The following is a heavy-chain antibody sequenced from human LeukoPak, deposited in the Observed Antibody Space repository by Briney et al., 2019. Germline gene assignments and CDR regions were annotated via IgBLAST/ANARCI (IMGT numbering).Heavy chain of an antibody. V-gene: IGHV1-2*02. CDR1: GYTFTGYY. Sequence: ASVKVSCKASGYTFTGYYMHWVRQAPGQGLEWMGWINPNSGGTNYAQKFQGRVTMTRDTSISTAYMELSRLRSDDTAVYYCARDLIDSSWYYYYYYMDVWGKGTTVTVSS. D-gene: IGHD6-13*01. CDR2: INPNSGGT. J-gene: IGHJ6*03. CDR3: ARDLIDSSWYYYYYYMDV.